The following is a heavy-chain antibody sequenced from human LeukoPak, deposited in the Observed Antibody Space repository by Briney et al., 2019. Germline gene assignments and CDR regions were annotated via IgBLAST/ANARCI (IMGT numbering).Heavy chain of an antibody. V-gene: IGHV3-13*01. D-gene: IGHD6-19*01. CDR2: IGTAGDT. CDR1: GFTFSSYD. Sequence: GGSLRLSCAASGFTFSSYDMHWVRQATGKGLERVSAIGTAGDTYYPGSVKGRFTISRENAKNSLYLQMNSLRAGDTAVYYCARATTVAGFDYWGQGTLVTVSS. J-gene: IGHJ4*02. CDR3: ARATTVAGFDY.